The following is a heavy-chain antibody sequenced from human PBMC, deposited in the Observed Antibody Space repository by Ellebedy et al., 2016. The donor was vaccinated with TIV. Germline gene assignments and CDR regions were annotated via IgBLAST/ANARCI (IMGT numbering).Heavy chain of an antibody. Sequence: LSLTCAASGFTFSTYGMHWIRQAPGKGLEWVALISYDGSHKYYADSVKGRFSISRDDSDNSLYLQMNSLRPEDTAVYYCARSPWGSYDIWGQGTMVTVSS. V-gene: IGHV3-30-3*01. J-gene: IGHJ3*02. CDR2: ISYDGSHK. D-gene: IGHD3-16*01. CDR3: ARSPWGSYDI. CDR1: GFTFSTYG.